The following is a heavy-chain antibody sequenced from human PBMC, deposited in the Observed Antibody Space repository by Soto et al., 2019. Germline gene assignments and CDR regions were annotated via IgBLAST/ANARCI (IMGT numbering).Heavy chain of an antibody. CDR2: IYHTGNR. Sequence: QVQLQESGPGLMQPSGTLSLTCAVSGGSISDNWWSWVRQPPGKGLEWIGEIYHTGNRHYNPSLEGLVTISVDKSKNHFSLNLNSVPAADTAVYYCARHIAVSGTRGFDYWGQGILVTVSS. CDR3: ARHIAVSGTRGFDY. D-gene: IGHD6-19*01. V-gene: IGHV4-4*02. J-gene: IGHJ4*02. CDR1: GGSISDNW.